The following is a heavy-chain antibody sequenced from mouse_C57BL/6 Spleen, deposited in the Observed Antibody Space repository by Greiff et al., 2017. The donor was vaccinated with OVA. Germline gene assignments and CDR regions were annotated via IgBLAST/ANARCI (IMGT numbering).Heavy chain of an antibody. CDR2: INPSSGYT. CDR1: GYTFTSYW. Sequence: VMLVESGAELAKPGASVKLSCKASGYTFTSYWMHWVKQRPGQGLEWIGYINPSSGYTKYNQKFKDKATLTADKSSSTAYMQLSSLTYEDSAVYYCARYITTVVRYFDVWGTGTTVTVSS. D-gene: IGHD1-1*01. J-gene: IGHJ1*03. V-gene: IGHV1-7*01. CDR3: ARYITTVVRYFDV.